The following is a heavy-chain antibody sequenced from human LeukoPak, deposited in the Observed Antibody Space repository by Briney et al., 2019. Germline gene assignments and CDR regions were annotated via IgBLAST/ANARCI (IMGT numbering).Heavy chain of an antibody. V-gene: IGHV4-59*08. J-gene: IGHJ5*02. CDR1: GGSISSYY. CDR3: ARHGHSGSERRNGWFDP. D-gene: IGHD5-18*01. Sequence: SETLSLTCTVSGGSISSYYWSWIRQPPGKGLEWIGYIYYSGSTNYNPSLKSRVTISVDTSKNQFSLKLSSVTAADTAVYYCARHGHSGSERRNGWFDPWGQGTLVTVSS. CDR2: IYYSGST.